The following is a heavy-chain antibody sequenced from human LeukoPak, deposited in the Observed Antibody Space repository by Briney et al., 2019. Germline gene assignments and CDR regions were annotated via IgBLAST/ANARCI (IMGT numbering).Heavy chain of an antibody. J-gene: IGHJ6*03. CDR1: GFTFRSYT. V-gene: IGHV3-21*01. CDR2: LSGMGSHI. Sequence: PGGSLRLSCAASGFTFRSYTMNWVRQAPGKGLEWVSSLSGMGSHILYADSMKGRLTIYRDNTKNSLYLQMNSLRAEDTAVYYCARDFSSSSTLRGYYYMDVWGKGTTVTVSS. D-gene: IGHD2-2*01. CDR3: ARDFSSSSTLRGYYYMDV.